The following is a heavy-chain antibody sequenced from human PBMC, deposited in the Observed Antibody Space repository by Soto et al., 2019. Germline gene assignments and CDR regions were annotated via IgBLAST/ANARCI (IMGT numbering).Heavy chain of an antibody. CDR3: ARVGSSSPGGARGLDP. V-gene: IGHV4-59*01. Sequence: SETLSLTCTVSGGSISSYYWSWIRQPPGKGLEWIGYIYYSGSTNYNPSLKSRVTISVDTSKNQFSLKLSSVTAADTAVYYCARVGSSSPGGARGLDPWGQGTLVTVSS. CDR1: GGSISSYY. J-gene: IGHJ5*02. CDR2: IYYSGST. D-gene: IGHD6-6*01.